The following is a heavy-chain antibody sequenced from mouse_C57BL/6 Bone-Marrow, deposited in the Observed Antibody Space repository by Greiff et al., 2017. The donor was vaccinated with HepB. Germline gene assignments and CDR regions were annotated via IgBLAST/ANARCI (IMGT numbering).Heavy chain of an antibody. CDR3: AKKGGVRGYWYFDV. CDR1: GFSLTSYG. CDR2: IWRGGST. V-gene: IGHV2-5*01. J-gene: IGHJ1*03. D-gene: IGHD2-2*01. Sequence: QVQLKESGPGLVQPSQSLSITCTVSGFSLTSYGVHWVRQSPGKGLEWLGVIWRGGSTDYNAAFMSRLSITKDNSKSQVFFKMNSLQADDTAIYYCAKKGGVRGYWYFDVWGTGTTVTVSS.